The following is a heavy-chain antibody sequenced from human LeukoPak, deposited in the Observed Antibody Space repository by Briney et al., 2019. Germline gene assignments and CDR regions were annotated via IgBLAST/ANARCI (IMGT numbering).Heavy chain of an antibody. CDR1: GFIFRDYV. CDR2: IWRTGDWT. J-gene: IGHJ4*02. D-gene: IGHD7-27*01. CDR3: ARESRGTGDPRAVDY. Sequence: GGSLRLSCTASGFIFRDYVMSWVRQAPGKGPEWVAAIWRTGDWTHYVDSVKGRFTISRDNSKNTLYLQMNSLRAEDTAVYYCARESRGTGDPRAVDYWGQGTLVTVSS. V-gene: IGHV3-23*01.